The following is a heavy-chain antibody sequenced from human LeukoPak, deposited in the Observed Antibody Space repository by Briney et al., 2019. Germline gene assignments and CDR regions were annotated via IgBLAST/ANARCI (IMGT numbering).Heavy chain of an antibody. CDR1: GFTFSSYE. D-gene: IGHD3-3*01. Sequence: GGSLRLSCAASGFTFSSYEMNWVRQAPGKGLEWVSYISSSGSTIYYADSVKGRFTISRDNAKNSLYLQMNTLRAEDTAVYYCAREGSTDFWSAYSVYYFDYWGQGTLVTVSP. V-gene: IGHV3-48*03. CDR2: ISSSGSTI. CDR3: AREGSTDFWSAYSVYYFDY. J-gene: IGHJ4*02.